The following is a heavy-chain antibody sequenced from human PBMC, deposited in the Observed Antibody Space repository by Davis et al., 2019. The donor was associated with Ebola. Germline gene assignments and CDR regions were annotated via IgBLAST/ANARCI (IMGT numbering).Heavy chain of an antibody. V-gene: IGHV1-8*01. CDR2: MNPNSGNT. CDR3: ARDSSGVVGANDFDY. D-gene: IGHD1-26*01. CDR1: GYTFTSYD. J-gene: IGHJ4*02. Sequence: AASVKVSCKASGYTFTSYDINWVRQATGQGLEWVGWMNPNSGNTGYAQKFQGRVTMTRNTSINTAYMELSSLRSEDTAVYFCARDSSGVVGANDFDYWGQGSLVTVSS.